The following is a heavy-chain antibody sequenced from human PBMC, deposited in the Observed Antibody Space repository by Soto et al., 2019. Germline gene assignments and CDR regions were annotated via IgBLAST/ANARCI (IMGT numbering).Heavy chain of an antibody. D-gene: IGHD6-19*01. Sequence: KTSETLSLTCAVYGGSFSGYYWSWIRQPPGKGLEWIGEINHSGSTNYNPSLKSRVTISVDTSKNQFSLKLSSVTAADTAVYYCARGFSGWYYYYGMDVWGQGTTVTVSS. CDR1: GGSFSGYY. CDR2: INHSGST. CDR3: ARGFSGWYYYYGMDV. J-gene: IGHJ6*02. V-gene: IGHV4-34*01.